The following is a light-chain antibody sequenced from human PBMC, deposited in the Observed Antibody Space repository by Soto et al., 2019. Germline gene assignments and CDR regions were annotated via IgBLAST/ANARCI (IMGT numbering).Light chain of an antibody. Sequence: DIVLAQSPSTLSLSPGERATLSCRASQSVSSSLAWYQQKPGQAPRLLIYDASNRATGIPARFSGSGSGTDFTLTISSLETEDFAVYYCQQRSNWRLTFGGGTKVEIK. CDR1: QSVSSS. CDR2: DAS. CDR3: QQRSNWRLT. V-gene: IGKV3-11*01. J-gene: IGKJ4*01.